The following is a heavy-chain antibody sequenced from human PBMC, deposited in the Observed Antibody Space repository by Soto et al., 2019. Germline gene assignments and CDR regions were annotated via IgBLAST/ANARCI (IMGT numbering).Heavy chain of an antibody. CDR3: ARWGTTGGLDV. Sequence: QVQLVESGGGVVQPGTSLRLSCVGSGFTFRSYVIHWVRQAPGKGLEWVALTSYDGSNNFYGDSVKGRFTISRDNSRNTVEPHIPTLRPKDTALYYCARWGTTGGLDVWGQETRVSFSS. CDR1: GFTFRSYV. V-gene: IGHV3-33*05. D-gene: IGHD3-16*01. J-gene: IGHJ4*02. CDR2: TSYDGSNN.